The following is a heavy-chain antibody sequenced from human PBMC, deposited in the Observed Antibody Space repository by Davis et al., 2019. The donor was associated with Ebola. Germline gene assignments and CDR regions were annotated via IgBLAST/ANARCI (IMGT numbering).Heavy chain of an antibody. CDR2: VYNTGGT. CDR1: GGSISGHY. D-gene: IGHD3-22*01. V-gene: IGHV4-59*11. J-gene: IGHJ5*02. CDR3: ARGIVVSQFDP. Sequence: PGGSLRLSCTVSGGSISGHYWSWIRQPPGKGLEWIGYVYNTGGTQYNPSLKSRVTISLDTSRNQFSLNLTSVSAADTAVYYCARGIVVSQFDPWGQGTLVTVSS.